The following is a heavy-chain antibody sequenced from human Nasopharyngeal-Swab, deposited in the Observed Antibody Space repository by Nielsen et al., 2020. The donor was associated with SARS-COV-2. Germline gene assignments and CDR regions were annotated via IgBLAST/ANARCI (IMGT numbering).Heavy chain of an antibody. CDR1: GFTFSGSA. CDR3: TRLYVDIVATTPRDYYYYYGMDV. D-gene: IGHD5-12*01. CDR2: IRSKANSYAT. J-gene: IGHJ6*02. Sequence: GGSLRLSCAASGFTFSGSAMHWVRQASGKGLEWVGRIRSKANSYATAYAASVKGRFTISRDDSKNTAYLQMNSLKTEDTAVYYCTRLYVDIVATTPRDYYYYYGMDVWGQGTTVTVSS. V-gene: IGHV3-73*01.